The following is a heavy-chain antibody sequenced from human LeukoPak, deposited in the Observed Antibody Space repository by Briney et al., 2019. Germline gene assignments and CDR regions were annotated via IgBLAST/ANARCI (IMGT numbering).Heavy chain of an antibody. CDR2: INSDGNRT. Sequence: GGSLRLSCAASGFTFSSYSMNWVRQAPGKGLVWVSRINSDGNRTNYADFVKGRFTISRDNAKSTLYVQINSLRAEDTAVYYCARESSDWFSDAFDIWGQGTVVTVSS. V-gene: IGHV3-74*01. CDR1: GFTFSSYS. CDR3: ARESSDWFSDAFDI. J-gene: IGHJ3*02. D-gene: IGHD6-19*01.